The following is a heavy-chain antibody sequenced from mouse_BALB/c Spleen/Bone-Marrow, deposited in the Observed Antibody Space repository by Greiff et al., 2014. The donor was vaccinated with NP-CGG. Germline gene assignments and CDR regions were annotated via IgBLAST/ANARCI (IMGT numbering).Heavy chain of an antibody. CDR1: GFNIKDTY. CDR2: IDPANGNT. CDR3: ARWEYYARDY. Sequence: EVQLQQSGAELVKPGASVKLSCTASGFNIKDTYMHWVKQRPEQGLEWIGRIDPANGNTKYDPKFQGKATITADTSSNTAYLQRSRLTSEDTAVYDCARWEYYARDYWGQGTSVTVSS. D-gene: IGHD4-1*01. J-gene: IGHJ4*01. V-gene: IGHV14-3*02.